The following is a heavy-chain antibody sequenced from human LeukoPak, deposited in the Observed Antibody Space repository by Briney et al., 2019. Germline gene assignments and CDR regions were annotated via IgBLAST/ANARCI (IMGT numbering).Heavy chain of an antibody. CDR3: AKDLVTFTQVAVTIFDY. D-gene: IGHD4-11*01. Sequence: SSGSLTLTCAASGFTFSDYGMHWVRHAPPNGLGLVAFERYDASNRYNADSVNGQFTISRDNSKNTLYLPMNSLRAEDTAVYYCAKDLVTFTQVAVTIFDYWGQGTLVTVSS. J-gene: IGHJ4*02. V-gene: IGHV3-30*02. CDR2: ERYDASNR. CDR1: GFTFSDYG.